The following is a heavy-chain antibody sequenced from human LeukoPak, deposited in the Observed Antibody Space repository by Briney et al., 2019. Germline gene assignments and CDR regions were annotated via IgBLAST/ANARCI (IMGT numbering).Heavy chain of an antibody. CDR3: SNYYDSSGYYAYYYYYMDV. D-gene: IGHD3-22*01. V-gene: IGHV3-49*04. Sequence: PGGSLRLSCTASGFTFGDYAMSWVRQAPGKGLKWVGFIRSKAYGGTTEYAASVKGRFTISRDDSKSIAYLQMNSLKPEDTAVYYCSNYYDSSGYYAYYYYYMDVWGKGTTVTVSS. CDR2: IRSKAYGGTT. CDR1: GFTFGDYA. J-gene: IGHJ6*03.